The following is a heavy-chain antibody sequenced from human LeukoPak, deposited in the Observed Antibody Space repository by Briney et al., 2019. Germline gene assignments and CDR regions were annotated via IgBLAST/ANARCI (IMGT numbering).Heavy chain of an antibody. J-gene: IGHJ6*03. CDR2: IYYSGST. Sequence: SETLSLTCTVSGGSISSYYWSWIRQRPRHGLEGIVYIYYSGSTNYNPSLKSRVTIAVDTSKNQFSLKLSSVTAADTAVSCCASQLWSGDYYYYMDVWGKGTTVTVSS. V-gene: IGHV4-59*08. D-gene: IGHD3-10*01. CDR1: GGSISSYY. CDR3: ASQLWSGDYYYYMDV.